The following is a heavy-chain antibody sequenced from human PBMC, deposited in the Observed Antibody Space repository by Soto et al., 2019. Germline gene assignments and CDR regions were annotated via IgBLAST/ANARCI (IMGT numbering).Heavy chain of an antibody. D-gene: IGHD4-4*01. CDR3: ARDRASYSNYDGYYYGMDV. J-gene: IGHJ6*02. Sequence: ASVKVSCKASGGTFSSYAISWVRQAPGQGLEWMGGIIPILGIANYAQKFQGRVTITADKSTSTAYMELSSLRSEDTAVYYCARDRASYSNYDGYYYGMDVWGQGTTVTVSS. V-gene: IGHV1-69*10. CDR2: IIPILGIA. CDR1: GGTFSSYA.